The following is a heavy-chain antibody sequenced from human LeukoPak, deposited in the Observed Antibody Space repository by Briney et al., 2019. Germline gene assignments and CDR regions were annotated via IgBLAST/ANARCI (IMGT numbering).Heavy chain of an antibody. J-gene: IGHJ4*02. CDR1: GGSISSSSYY. CDR2: IYYSGST. Sequence: SETLSLTCTVSGGSISSSSYYWGWIRQPPGKGLEWIGSIYYSGSTYYNPSLKSRVTISVDTSKNQFSLKLSSVTAADTAVYYCARHPRGLPIGYWGQGTLVTVSS. V-gene: IGHV4-39*01. D-gene: IGHD1-26*01. CDR3: ARHPRGLPIGY.